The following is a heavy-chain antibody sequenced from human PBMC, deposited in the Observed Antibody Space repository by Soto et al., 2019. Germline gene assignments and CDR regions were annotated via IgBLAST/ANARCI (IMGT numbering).Heavy chain of an antibody. CDR3: ARHVAVARTRGFDY. CDR1: GGSISDNW. J-gene: IGHJ4*02. D-gene: IGHD6-19*01. V-gene: IGHV4-4*02. Sequence: QVQLQESGPGLVKPSGTLALSCAVSGGSISDNWWSWVRQPPGKGLEWIGEIYQSGATNYNPALNSLVTILVEKSGSQIYLTLNSMTAADTAVYYCARHVAVARTRGFDYWGQGTLVTVSS. CDR2: IYQSGAT.